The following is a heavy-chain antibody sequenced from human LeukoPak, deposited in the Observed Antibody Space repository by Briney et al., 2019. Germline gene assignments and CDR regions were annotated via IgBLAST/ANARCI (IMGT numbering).Heavy chain of an antibody. CDR3: ARGRGYCSSTSCYIFDY. Sequence: SVKVSCMASGGTFSSYAISWVRQAPGQGLEWMGGIIPIFGTANYAQKFQGRVTITADESTSTAYMELSSLRSEDTAVYYCARGRGYCSSTSCYIFDYWGQGTLVTVSS. V-gene: IGHV1-69*13. CDR1: GGTFSSYA. D-gene: IGHD2-2*02. J-gene: IGHJ4*02. CDR2: IIPIFGTA.